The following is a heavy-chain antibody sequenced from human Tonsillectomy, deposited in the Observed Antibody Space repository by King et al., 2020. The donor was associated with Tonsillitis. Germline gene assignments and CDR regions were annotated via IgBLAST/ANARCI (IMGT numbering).Heavy chain of an antibody. Sequence: VQLVESGGGLVQPGGSLRLSCAASGLTCSSYAMDWVRQAPGKGLEWVSGISGGGGSTYYADSVKGRFTISRDNYKNTLHLQMNSLRAEDTAVYYCADNDRAYCYENYWGQGTLVTVSS. CDR3: ADNDRAYCYENY. CDR1: GLTCSSYA. J-gene: IGHJ4*02. CDR2: ISGGGGST. D-gene: IGHD2-15*01. V-gene: IGHV3-23*04.